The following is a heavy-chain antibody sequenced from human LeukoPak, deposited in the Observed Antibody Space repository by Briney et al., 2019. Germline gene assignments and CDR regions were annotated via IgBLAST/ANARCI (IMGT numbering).Heavy chain of an antibody. CDR3: ARVPPQWGSFDY. D-gene: IGHD1-26*01. Sequence: PSQTLSLTCAVSGGSISSGGYSWSWIRQPPGKGLEWIGYIYHSGSTYYNPSLKSRVTISVDRSNNQFSLKLCSVTAADTAVYYCARVPPQWGSFDYWGQGTLVTVSS. CDR1: GGSISSGGYS. V-gene: IGHV4-30-2*01. J-gene: IGHJ4*02. CDR2: IYHSGST.